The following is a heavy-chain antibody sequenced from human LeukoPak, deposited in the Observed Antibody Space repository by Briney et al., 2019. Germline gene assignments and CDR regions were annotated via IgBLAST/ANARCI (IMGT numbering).Heavy chain of an antibody. Sequence: ASVNVSCKASGYTFTSYYMHWVRQAPGQGLEWMGIINPSGGSTSYAQKFQGRVTMTRDMSTSTVYMELSSLRSEDTAVYYCGGGYSNYESIDYWGQGTLVTVSS. CDR1: GYTFTSYY. J-gene: IGHJ4*02. CDR2: INPSGGST. CDR3: GGGYSNYESIDY. V-gene: IGHV1-46*01. D-gene: IGHD4-11*01.